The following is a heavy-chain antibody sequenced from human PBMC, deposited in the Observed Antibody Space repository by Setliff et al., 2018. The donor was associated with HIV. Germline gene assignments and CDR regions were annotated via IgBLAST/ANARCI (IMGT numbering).Heavy chain of an antibody. CDR2: IYTSAST. V-gene: IGHV4-61*09. J-gene: IGHJ6*02. Sequence: SETLSLTCTVSGGSISSGSYYWSWIRQPAGKGLEWIGHIYTSASTSYNPSLRRRVTISVDTSKNQFSLRLSSVTAADTAVYYCARDKRASFDGLDVWGQGTTVTVSS. CDR3: ARDKRASFDGLDV. CDR1: GGSISSGSYY.